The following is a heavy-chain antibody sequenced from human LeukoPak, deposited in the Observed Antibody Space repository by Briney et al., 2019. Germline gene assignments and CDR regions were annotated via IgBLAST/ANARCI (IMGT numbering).Heavy chain of an antibody. V-gene: IGHV3-21*01. Sequence: PGGSLRLSCAASGFTFSSYSMNWVRQAPGKGLEWVSSISSSSSYIYYADSVKGRFTISRDNAKNSLYLQMNSLRAEDTAVYYCARDIGKQLWDYFDYWGQGTRVTVPS. CDR2: ISSSSSYI. J-gene: IGHJ4*02. CDR1: GFTFSSYS. D-gene: IGHD6-13*01. CDR3: ARDIGKQLWDYFDY.